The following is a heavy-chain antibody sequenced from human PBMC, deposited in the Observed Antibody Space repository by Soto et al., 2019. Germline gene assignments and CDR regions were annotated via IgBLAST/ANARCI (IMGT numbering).Heavy chain of an antibody. V-gene: IGHV1-58*01. CDR1: GFMFTSSA. CDR3: AAVPVLRFLQWLAAYFDY. J-gene: IGHJ4*02. CDR2: LVVGSGNT. Sequence: QMQVVQSGPEVKKPGTSVKVSCKTSGFMFTSSAVQWVRQARGQRPEWIGWLVVGSGNTHYAQHFQERVTVTRDMSTGTAYMELSSLRSEDTAVYYCAAVPVLRFLQWLAAYFDYWGQGNLVSVSS. D-gene: IGHD3-3*01.